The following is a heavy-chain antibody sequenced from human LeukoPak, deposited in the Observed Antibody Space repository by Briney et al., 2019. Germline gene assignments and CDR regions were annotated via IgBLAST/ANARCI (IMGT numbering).Heavy chain of an antibody. J-gene: IGHJ4*02. CDR3: AREKDEWLYLNY. CDR1: GLPFAPFW. Sequence: GGPLTLPCGPSGLPFAPFWMTCPPHATEKAAVGVATMNQDGREVAYGNSVRGRFTIPRDNGKNSLYLQMESLRAEDTAVYYCAREKDEWLYLNYWGQGALVTVSS. V-gene: IGHV3-7*04. CDR2: MNQDGREV. D-gene: IGHD3-3*01.